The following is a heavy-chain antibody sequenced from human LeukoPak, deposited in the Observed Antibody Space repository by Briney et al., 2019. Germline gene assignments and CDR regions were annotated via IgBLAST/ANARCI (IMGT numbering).Heavy chain of an antibody. CDR2: IYYSGST. CDR3: ARGHYYDSSGYSPYYGMDV. D-gene: IGHD3-22*01. V-gene: IGHV4-59*01. Sequence: PSETLSLTCTVSGGSISSYYWSWTRQPPGKGLEWIGYIYYSGSTNYNPSLKSRVTISVDTSKNQFSLKLSSVTAADTAVYYCARGHYYDSSGYSPYYGMDVWGQGTTVTVSS. CDR1: GGSISSYY. J-gene: IGHJ6*02.